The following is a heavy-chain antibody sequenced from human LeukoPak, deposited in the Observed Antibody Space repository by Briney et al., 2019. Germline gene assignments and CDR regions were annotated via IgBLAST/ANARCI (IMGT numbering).Heavy chain of an antibody. CDR3: ARARAYDFWSGYKSNYYYYMDV. J-gene: IGHJ6*03. CDR2: IIPIFGTA. D-gene: IGHD3-3*01. Sequence: SVKVSCKASGSTFSSYAISWVRQAPGQGLEWMGGIIPIFGTANYAQKFQGRVTITADESTSTAYMELSSLRSEDTAVYYCARARAYDFWSGYKSNYYYYMDVWGKGPTVTVSS. CDR1: GSTFSSYA. V-gene: IGHV1-69*13.